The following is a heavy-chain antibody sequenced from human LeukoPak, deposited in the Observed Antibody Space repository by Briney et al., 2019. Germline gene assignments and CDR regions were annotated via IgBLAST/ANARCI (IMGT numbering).Heavy chain of an antibody. CDR2: INHSGST. V-gene: IGHV4-34*01. J-gene: IGHJ5*02. Sequence: SETLSLTCAVYGGSFSGYYWSWIRQPPEKGLEWIGEINHSGSTNYNPSLKSRVTISVDTSKNQFSLKLSSVTAADTAVYYCARALYYYDSSGYYYTGARYNWFDPWGQGALVTVSS. D-gene: IGHD3-22*01. CDR3: ARALYYYDSSGYYYTGARYNWFDP. CDR1: GGSFSGYY.